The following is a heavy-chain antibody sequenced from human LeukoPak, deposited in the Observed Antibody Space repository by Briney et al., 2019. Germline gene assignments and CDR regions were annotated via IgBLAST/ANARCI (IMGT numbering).Heavy chain of an antibody. CDR2: ISAYNGNT. D-gene: IGHD6-13*01. CDR3: ARDQSVRLLQTSSTYFKHVFAI. Sequence: GGSVKVSCKTSGFTFTNYGISWARQAPGLGLEWIGWISAYNGNTNYAQQVQGRVTMTTDTSTNSAYMELRSLRFDDTAVYYCARDQSVRLLQTSSTYFKHVFAIWGQGSMVTVSS. V-gene: IGHV1-18*01. CDR1: GFTFTNYG. J-gene: IGHJ3*02.